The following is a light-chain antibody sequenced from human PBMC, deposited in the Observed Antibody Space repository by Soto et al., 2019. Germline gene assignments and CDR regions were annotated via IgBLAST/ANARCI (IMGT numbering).Light chain of an antibody. CDR2: GAS. CDR1: QSVSTI. CDR3: QQYNSY. Sequence: EIVMTQSRATLSVPPCERVTLSCRASQSVSTIFAWYQQRPGQAPRLLFYGASIRATAVPARFTASGSGTDFTLTISSLQPDDFATYYCQQYNSYFGGGTKVDIK. V-gene: IGKV3-15*01. J-gene: IGKJ4*01.